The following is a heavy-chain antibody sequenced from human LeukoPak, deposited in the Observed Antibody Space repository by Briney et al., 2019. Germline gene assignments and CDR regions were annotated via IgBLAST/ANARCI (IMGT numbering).Heavy chain of an antibody. Sequence: ASVKVSCKASGYTFTSFYLHWVRQAPGQGLEWMGIIIPSGGNTGYAQRFQGRVTMTSDTSTSTVYMELSSLRSEDTAVYYCAREEEGGTFDYWGQGTLATVSS. CDR3: AREEEGGTFDY. CDR1: GYTFTSFY. J-gene: IGHJ4*02. V-gene: IGHV1-46*01. D-gene: IGHD3-16*01. CDR2: IIPSGGNT.